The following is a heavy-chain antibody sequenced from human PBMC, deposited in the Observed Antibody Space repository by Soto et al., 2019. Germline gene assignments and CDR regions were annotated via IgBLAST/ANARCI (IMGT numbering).Heavy chain of an antibody. D-gene: IGHD3-10*01. CDR1: GFTFSIYA. CDR2: ISYDGTKT. Sequence: QVQLVESGGGVVQPGRSLRVSWAASGFTFSIYAMHWVRQAPGTGLEWVAVISYDGTKTYYAESVKGRFTISRDNSKNTVYLQMNSLRDEDTAVYYCAKDRGPRRQGLIDPFDYWGQGTLVTVSP. V-gene: IGHV3-30*18. J-gene: IGHJ4*02. CDR3: AKDRGPRRQGLIDPFDY.